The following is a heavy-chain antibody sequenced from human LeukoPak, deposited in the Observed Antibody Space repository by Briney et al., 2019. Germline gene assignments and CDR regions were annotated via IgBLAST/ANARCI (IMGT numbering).Heavy chain of an antibody. CDR2: ISSSSSYI. CDR3: ARDSSVYSSGYSVPY. D-gene: IGHD3-22*01. V-gene: IGHV3-21*01. CDR1: GFTFSSYS. Sequence: PGGSLRLSCAASGFTFSSYSMNWVRQAPGKGLEWVSSISSSSSYIYYADSVKGRFTISRDNAKNSLYLQMNSLRAEDTAVYYCARDSSVYSSGYSVPYWGQGTLATVSS. J-gene: IGHJ4*02.